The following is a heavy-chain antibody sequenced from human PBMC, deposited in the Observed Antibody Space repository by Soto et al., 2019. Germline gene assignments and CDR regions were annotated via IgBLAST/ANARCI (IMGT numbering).Heavy chain of an antibody. Sequence: VRLVESGGGVVQPGKSLRLSCAASGFTFSTYGMHWVRQAPGKGLEWVAVIWYDGSNKYHGDSLKGRFTISRDNSKNTLYLQINNLRAEDTAVYYCGRDGALGDTAVVDSWGQGTRVTVSS. CDR1: GFTFSTYG. D-gene: IGHD5-18*01. CDR3: GRDGALGDTAVVDS. J-gene: IGHJ4*02. CDR2: IWYDGSNK. V-gene: IGHV3-33*01.